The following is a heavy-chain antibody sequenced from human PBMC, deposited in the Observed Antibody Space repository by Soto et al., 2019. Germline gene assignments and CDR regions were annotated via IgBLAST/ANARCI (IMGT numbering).Heavy chain of an antibody. D-gene: IGHD3-3*02. CDR2: IYHSGST. Sequence: SETLSLTCAVYGGSISSSNWWSGVRQPPGTRLDWIGEIYHSGSTNYTPSLKSRVTISVDKSKNQFSLKLSSVTAADTAVYYCARVLGNDAFDIWGQGTVVT. V-gene: IGHV4-4*02. CDR3: ARVLGNDAFDI. J-gene: IGHJ3*02. CDR1: GGSISSSNW.